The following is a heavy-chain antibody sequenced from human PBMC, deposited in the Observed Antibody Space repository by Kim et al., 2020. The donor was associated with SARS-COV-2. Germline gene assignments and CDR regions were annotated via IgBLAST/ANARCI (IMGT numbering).Heavy chain of an antibody. J-gene: IGHJ5*02. CDR3: ARDTMIQGIYNWFDP. Sequence: SETLSLTCTVSGGSIYGTSFHWGWIRQPPGKGLEWIATINYRGSTYHNPSLKSRVTISVDTPKNEFSLKLSSVTAADTAVYYCARDTMIQGIYNWFDPWG. CDR1: GGSIYGTSFH. CDR2: INYRGST. V-gene: IGHV4-39*01. D-gene: IGHD3-10*01.